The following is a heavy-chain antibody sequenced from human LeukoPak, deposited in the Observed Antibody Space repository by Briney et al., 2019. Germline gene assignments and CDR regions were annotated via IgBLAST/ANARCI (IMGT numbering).Heavy chain of an antibody. CDR3: ARGKESSGWYPGSAFDI. J-gene: IGHJ3*02. CDR2: INPDSGGT. Sequence: ASVKVSCKASGYTFTGYYMHWVRQAPGQGLEWMGWINPDSGGTNYAQKFQGWVTMTRDTSISTAYMELSRLRSDDTAVYYCARGKESSGWYPGSAFDIWGQGAMVTVSS. CDR1: GYTFTGYY. V-gene: IGHV1-2*04. D-gene: IGHD6-19*01.